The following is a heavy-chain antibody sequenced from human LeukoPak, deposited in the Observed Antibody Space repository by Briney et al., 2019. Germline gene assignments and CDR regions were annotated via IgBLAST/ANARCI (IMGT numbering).Heavy chain of an antibody. CDR1: GGSISSTNYY. D-gene: IGHD5-18*01. J-gene: IGHJ4*02. Sequence: SETLSLTCTVSGGSISSTNYYWGWIRQPPGKGLEWIGSIYYSGTTYDDPSLKSRATISMDTSKNQLSLKLSSVTAADTAVYYCARAALYTYGTWGNFDSWGQGILVTVSS. V-gene: IGHV4-39*07. CDR3: ARAALYTYGTWGNFDS. CDR2: IYYSGTT.